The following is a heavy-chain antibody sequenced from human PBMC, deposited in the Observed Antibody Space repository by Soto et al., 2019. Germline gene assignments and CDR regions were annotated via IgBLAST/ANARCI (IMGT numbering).Heavy chain of an antibody. J-gene: IGHJ4*02. D-gene: IGHD6-13*01. CDR2: IHYSGTT. Sequence: SETLSLTCTVSGGSMRNYFWTWIRQPPGKGLEWIGYIHYSGTTSFFPSYNPSLRSRVTISEDTSKNQFSLKLLSVATADTAVYFCAAGEASSRNLAPYYLDFWGQGTLVTVSS. CDR1: GGSMRNYF. V-gene: IGHV4-59*01. CDR3: AAGEASSRNLAPYYLDF.